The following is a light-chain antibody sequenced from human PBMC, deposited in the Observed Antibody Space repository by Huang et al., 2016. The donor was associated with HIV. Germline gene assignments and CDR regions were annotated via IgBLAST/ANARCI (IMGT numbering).Light chain of an antibody. J-gene: IGKJ2*01. Sequence: DIQMTQSPSSLSASVGDRVTITCQASQDISNYLNWYQQKPGKAPKLLIYDASNLETGVPSRFSGSVSGTDSTFTISILHPEDIATYYCQQYDNLPYTFGQGTKLEIK. CDR1: QDISNY. CDR2: DAS. CDR3: QQYDNLPYT. V-gene: IGKV1-33*01.